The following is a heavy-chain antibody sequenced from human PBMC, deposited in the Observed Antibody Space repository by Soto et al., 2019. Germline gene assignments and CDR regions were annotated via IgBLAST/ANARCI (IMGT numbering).Heavy chain of an antibody. CDR2: IYYSGST. J-gene: IGHJ5*02. CDR1: GGSISSSSYY. V-gene: IGHV4-39*01. Sequence: SETLSLTCTVSGGSISSSSYYWGWIRQPPGKGLEWIGSIYYSGSTYYKPSLKNRVTKFVNTSKNQFSMKLSSVTAADTAVYYCGRNEDWFAPWGQGTLVTVSS. CDR3: GRNEDWFAP.